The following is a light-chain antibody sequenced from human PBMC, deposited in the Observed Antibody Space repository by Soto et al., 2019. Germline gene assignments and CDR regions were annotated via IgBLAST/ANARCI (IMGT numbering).Light chain of an antibody. J-gene: IGKJ1*01. CDR2: DAS. CDR1: QSVSSY. Sequence: EIVLTQSPATLPLSPWERATLSCGASQSVSSYLAWYQQKPGQAPRLLIYDASNRATGIPARFSGSGSGTDFTLTISSLEPEDFAVYYCQQRSNWPRTFGQGTKVDIK. V-gene: IGKV3-11*01. CDR3: QQRSNWPRT.